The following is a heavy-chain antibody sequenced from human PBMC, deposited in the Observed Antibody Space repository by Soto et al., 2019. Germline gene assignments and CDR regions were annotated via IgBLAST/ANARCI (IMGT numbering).Heavy chain of an antibody. CDR1: GFTFSSYA. J-gene: IGHJ6*02. Sequence: GGSLRLSCTISGFTFSSYAMSWVRQAPGKGLECVSSITGSGDSKYYADSVKGRFTISRDNSKNTLYLQMNSLRAEDTAVYYCARDGFGESRNYYYGMDVWGQGTTVTVSS. CDR3: ARDGFGESRNYYYGMDV. V-gene: IGHV3-23*01. D-gene: IGHD3-10*01. CDR2: ITGSGDSK.